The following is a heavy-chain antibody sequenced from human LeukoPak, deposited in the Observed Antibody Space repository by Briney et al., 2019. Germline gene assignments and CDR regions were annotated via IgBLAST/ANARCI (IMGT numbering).Heavy chain of an antibody. CDR1: GFTFNRYW. D-gene: IGHD2-8*02. CDR3: ARDQMSCTGGHCSFEY. J-gene: IGHJ4*02. Sequence: GGSLRLSCAASGFTFNRYWMHWVRQAPGKGLVWVSRIKSDGSSITYADFVKGRFTISRDNAKNTLYLQMTGLRAEDTAVYYCARDQMSCTGGHCSFEYRGQGTLVTVSS. V-gene: IGHV3-74*03. CDR2: IKSDGSSI.